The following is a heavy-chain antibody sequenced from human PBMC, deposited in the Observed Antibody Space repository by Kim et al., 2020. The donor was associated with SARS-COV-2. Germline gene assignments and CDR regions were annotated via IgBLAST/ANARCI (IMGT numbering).Heavy chain of an antibody. CDR3: ARDRAVAGTHYYYYGMDV. D-gene: IGHD6-19*01. V-gene: IGHV3-66*01. J-gene: IGHJ6*02. Sequence: KGRFTISRDNSKNTLYLQMNSLRAEDTAVYYCARDRAVAGTHYYYYGMDVWGQGTTVTVSS.